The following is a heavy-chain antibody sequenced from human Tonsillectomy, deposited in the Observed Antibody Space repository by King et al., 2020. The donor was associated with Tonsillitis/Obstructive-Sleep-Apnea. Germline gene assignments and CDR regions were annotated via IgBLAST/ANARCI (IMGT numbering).Heavy chain of an antibody. V-gene: IGHV3-23*04. Sequence: VQLVESGGSLVQPGGSLRLSCAASGFTFSSYSMNWVRQAPGKGLQWVSSVSGRGDTTYYADSVKGRFTISRDNSKNTLYLQMNSLSAEDTAIYYCAKSGGVSTAPMASGGRGTLVPVSS. CDR3: AKSGGVSTAPMAS. CDR1: GFTFSSYS. J-gene: IGHJ4*02. CDR2: VSGRGDTT. D-gene: IGHD3-16*01.